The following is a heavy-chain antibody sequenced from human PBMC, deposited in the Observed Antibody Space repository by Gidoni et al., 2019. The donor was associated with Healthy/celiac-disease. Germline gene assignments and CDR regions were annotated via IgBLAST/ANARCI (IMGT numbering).Heavy chain of an antibody. J-gene: IGHJ4*02. CDR3: ARVGQWELRGGVDY. CDR2: IYYSGST. D-gene: IGHD1-26*01. V-gene: IGHV4-61*01. CDR1: GGPVSSGSYY. Sequence: QVQLQESGPGLVKPSETLSLTCTVSGGPVSSGSYYWSWIRQPPGKGLEWIGYIYYSGSTNYNPSLKSRVTISVDTSKNQCSLKLSSVTAADTAVYYCARVGQWELRGGVDYWGQGTLVTVSS.